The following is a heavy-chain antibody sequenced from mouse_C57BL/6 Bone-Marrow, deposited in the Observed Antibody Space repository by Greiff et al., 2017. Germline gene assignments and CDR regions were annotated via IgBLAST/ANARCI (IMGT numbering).Heavy chain of an antibody. CDR1: GFTFSSYG. CDR3: ARQRENDYYDYAMDY. V-gene: IGHV5-6*01. J-gene: IGHJ4*01. D-gene: IGHD1-1*01. CDR2: ISSGGGYT. Sequence: EVMLVESGGDLVKPGGSLKLSCAASGFTFSSYGMSWVSPTPDKRLEWVATISSGGGYTYYPDSVKGSFTITRDNANNTLYLQMSSLKSEDTAMYYCARQRENDYYDYAMDYCYQGTSASGS.